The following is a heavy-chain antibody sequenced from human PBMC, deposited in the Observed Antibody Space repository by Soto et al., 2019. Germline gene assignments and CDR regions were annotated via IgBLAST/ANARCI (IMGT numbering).Heavy chain of an antibody. V-gene: IGHV3-23*01. CDR3: TKSRRSVLMVYGFGGMDV. CDR1: GFSVSDYA. Sequence: AGSLRLSCATSGFSVSDYAMSWVRQVPGKVLDWVSSRSGSGDGTYYGDSVKGRFTLSRDISQKTLYLQMNNLRGEDTAVYFCTKSRRSVLMVYGFGGMDVWGRGTTVTVSS. D-gene: IGHD2-8*01. CDR2: RSGSGDGT. J-gene: IGHJ6*02.